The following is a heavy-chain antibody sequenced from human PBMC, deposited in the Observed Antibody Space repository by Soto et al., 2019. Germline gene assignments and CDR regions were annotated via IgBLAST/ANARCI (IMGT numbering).Heavy chain of an antibody. CDR3: PRHGASVVTRAYFDV. CDR2: IYYSGST. CDR1: GDSISSRSYY. J-gene: IGHJ4*02. D-gene: IGHD2-21*02. V-gene: IGHV4-39*01. Sequence: SETLSLTCTVTGDSISSRSYYWGWIRQPPGKGLEWIGSIYYSGSTYNNQSLRSRVSMSIDTSKDQFSLKLKAVTAADTSLYFCPRHGASVVTRAYFDVWGPGSLGTASS.